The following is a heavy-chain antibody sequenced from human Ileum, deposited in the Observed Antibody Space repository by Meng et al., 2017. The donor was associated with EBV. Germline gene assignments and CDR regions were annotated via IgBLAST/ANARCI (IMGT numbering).Heavy chain of an antibody. CDR1: GCSFTTFA. D-gene: IGHD5-12*01. CDR2: MNPGRRNT. J-gene: IGHJ4*02. CDR3: ARADSGSRDY. Sequence: VPRVRSWAEGKQPGATVKVSCKASGCSFTTFAINWCRQATGQPPEWMGWMNPGRRNTGYAQKFQGRVSMTADTTIDTAYMELHSLTSEDTAVYYCARADSGSRDYWGQGTLVTVSS. V-gene: IGHV1-8*01.